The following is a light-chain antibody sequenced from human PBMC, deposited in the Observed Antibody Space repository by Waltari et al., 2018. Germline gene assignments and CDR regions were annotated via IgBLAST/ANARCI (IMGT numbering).Light chain of an antibody. V-gene: IGKV3-20*01. CDR2: GSS. CDR1: QSVSSSY. J-gene: IGKJ4*01. Sequence: EIVLTQSPGTLSLSPGERATLSCRASQSVSSSYLAWYQQQPGQAPRILISGSSSRATGIPDRFSGSGSGTDFTLTISRLEPEDFAVYYCQQYGSSPPGLTFGGGTKVEIK. CDR3: QQYGSSPPGLT.